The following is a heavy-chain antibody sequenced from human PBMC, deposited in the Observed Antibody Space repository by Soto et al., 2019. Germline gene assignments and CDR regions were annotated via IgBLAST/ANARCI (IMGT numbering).Heavy chain of an antibody. D-gene: IGHD3-3*01. Sequence: QVQLVQSGAEVKKPGASVKVSCKASGYTFTSYGISWVRQAPGQGLEWMGWISSYNGHTNYAQKLQGRVTMTTDTSTRTVYMELRRLRSDDTAVYFCARSGFLEWLADYSYYHMDVWGQGTTVTVSS. J-gene: IGHJ6*02. CDR3: ARSGFLEWLADYSYYHMDV. V-gene: IGHV1-18*01. CDR2: ISSYNGHT. CDR1: GYTFTSYG.